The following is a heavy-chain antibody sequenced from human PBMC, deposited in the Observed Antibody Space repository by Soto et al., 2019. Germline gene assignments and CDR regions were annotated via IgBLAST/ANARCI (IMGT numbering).Heavy chain of an antibody. V-gene: IGHV3-23*01. D-gene: IGHD2-21*01. CDR1: GFTFNTRD. J-gene: IGHJ4*02. CDR3: ARLVSG. Sequence: GGSLRLSCAASGFTFNTRDTIWVRQAPGKGLQWVSSISGGGDRTYYADSVKGRFSISRDNSKNTLYLQLNSLRLDDTAVYYCARLVSGWGQGTLVTVSS. CDR2: ISGGGDRT.